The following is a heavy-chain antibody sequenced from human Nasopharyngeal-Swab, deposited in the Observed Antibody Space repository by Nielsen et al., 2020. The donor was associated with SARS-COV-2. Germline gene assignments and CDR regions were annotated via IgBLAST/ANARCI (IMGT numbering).Heavy chain of an antibody. CDR3: AGGGYSNNFDY. CDR1: GYTLTELS. Sequence: ASVKVSCKVSGYTLTELSMHWVRQAPGKGLEWMGGFDPEDGETIYAQKFQGRVTITADESTSTAYMELSSLRSEDTAVYYCAGGGYSNNFDYWGQGTLVTVSS. V-gene: IGHV1-24*01. D-gene: IGHD5-12*01. CDR2: FDPEDGET. J-gene: IGHJ4*02.